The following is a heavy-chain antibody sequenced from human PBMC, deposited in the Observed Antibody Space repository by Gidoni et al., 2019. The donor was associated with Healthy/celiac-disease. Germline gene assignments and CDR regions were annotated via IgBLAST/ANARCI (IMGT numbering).Heavy chain of an antibody. J-gene: IGHJ6*02. Sequence: QVQLQESGPGLVKPSQTLSLTCTVSGGSISSGGYYWCWIRQHPGKGLEWIGYIDYSGRTYYNPSLKSRVTISVDTSKNQFSLKLSSVTAADTAVYYWAGSSHYYDSTWVNLYYYYGMDVWGQGTTVTVSS. V-gene: IGHV4-31*03. CDR1: GGSISSGGYY. CDR3: AGSSHYYDSTWVNLYYYYGMDV. CDR2: IDYSGRT. D-gene: IGHD3-22*01.